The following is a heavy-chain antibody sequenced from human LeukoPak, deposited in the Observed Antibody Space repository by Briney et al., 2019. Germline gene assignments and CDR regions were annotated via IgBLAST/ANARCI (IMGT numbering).Heavy chain of an antibody. J-gene: IGHJ1*01. CDR3: ARILSSSWYEYFHH. Sequence: SVKVSSKASGGTFSNYAISWVRQAPGQGLEWMGAIIPIFGTANYAQKFQGRVTITADESTSTAYMELSSLRSEDTAVYYCARILSSSWYEYFHHWGQGTLVTVSS. CDR2: IIPIFGTA. V-gene: IGHV1-69*13. D-gene: IGHD6-19*01. CDR1: GGTFSNYA.